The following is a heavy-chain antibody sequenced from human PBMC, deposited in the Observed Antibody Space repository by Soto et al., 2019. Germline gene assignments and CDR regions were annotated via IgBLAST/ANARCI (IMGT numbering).Heavy chain of an antibody. CDR1: GFTFSSYE. V-gene: IGHV3-48*03. J-gene: IGHJ4*02. CDR2: ISSSGSTI. D-gene: IGHD3-22*01. Sequence: GGSLRLSCAASGFTFSSYEMNWVRQAPGKGLEWVSYISSSGSTIYYADSGKGRFTISRDNAKNSLYLQMNSLRAEDTAVYYCARDQYYDSSGYYYEDPFDYWGQGTLVTVLL. CDR3: ARDQYYDSSGYYYEDPFDY.